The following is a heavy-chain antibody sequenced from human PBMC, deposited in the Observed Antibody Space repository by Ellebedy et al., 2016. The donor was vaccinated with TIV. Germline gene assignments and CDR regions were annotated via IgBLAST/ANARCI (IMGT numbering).Heavy chain of an antibody. CDR3: ARVAAAGHVSSIDY. J-gene: IGHJ4*02. V-gene: IGHV4-39*01. D-gene: IGHD6-13*01. Sequence: SETLSLXCTVSGGSIVNSPYIWGWIRQPPGKGLVWNGSISYRGSTYYTPSLKSRVTMSVDTSRGQFSLKMRSVTAADTAVYYCARVAAAGHVSSIDYWGQGTLIAVSS. CDR2: ISYRGST. CDR1: GGSIVNSPYI.